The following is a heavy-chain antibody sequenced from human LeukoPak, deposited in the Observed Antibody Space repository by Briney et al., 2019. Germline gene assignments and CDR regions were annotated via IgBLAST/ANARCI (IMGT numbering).Heavy chain of an antibody. D-gene: IGHD6-19*01. CDR2: INPNSGGT. CDR3: ARGLIAVADPIDY. J-gene: IGHJ4*02. Sequence: ASVKVSCKASGYTFTGYYMHWVRQAPGQALEWMGWINPNSGGTNYAQKFQGRVTMTRDTSISTAYMELSRLRSDDTAVYYCARGLIAVADPIDYWGQGTLVTVSS. V-gene: IGHV1-2*02. CDR1: GYTFTGYY.